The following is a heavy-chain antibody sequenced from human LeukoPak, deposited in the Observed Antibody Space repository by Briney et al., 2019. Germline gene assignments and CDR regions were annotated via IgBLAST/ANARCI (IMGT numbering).Heavy chain of an antibody. CDR2: IIPIFGTA. D-gene: IGHD3-9*01. CDR1: GGTFSSYA. Sequence: SVKVSCKASGGTFSSYAISWVRQAPGQGLEWMGGIIPIFGTANYAQKFQGRVTITADESTSTAYMELSSLRSEDTAVYYCARDSSEFRSLIFHWGQGTLVTVSS. CDR3: ARDSSEFRSLIFH. J-gene: IGHJ1*01. V-gene: IGHV1-69*13.